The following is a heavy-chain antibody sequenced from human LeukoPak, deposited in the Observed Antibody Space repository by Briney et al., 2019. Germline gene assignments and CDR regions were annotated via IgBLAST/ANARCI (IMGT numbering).Heavy chain of an antibody. J-gene: IGHJ4*02. Sequence: PGRSLRLSCAASGFTFSSYTMHWVRQAPGKGLEWVAVISFDGTNKYYADSVKGQFTISRDNSKNTLYLQMNSLRPEDTAVYYCASAPTPMTTVTTLGYWGQGTLVTVSS. D-gene: IGHD4-17*01. CDR1: GFTFSSYT. CDR2: ISFDGTNK. CDR3: ASAPTPMTTVTTLGY. V-gene: IGHV3-30-3*01.